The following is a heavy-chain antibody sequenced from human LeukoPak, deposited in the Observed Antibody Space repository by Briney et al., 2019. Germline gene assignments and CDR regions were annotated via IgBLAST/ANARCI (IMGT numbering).Heavy chain of an antibody. CDR1: GFTFSSYS. CDR3: ARHNYGDYLEIDY. V-gene: IGHV3-21*01. J-gene: IGHJ4*02. D-gene: IGHD4-17*01. Sequence: PGGSLRLSCAASGFTFSSYSMNWVRQAPGKGLEWVSSIGSSSSYIYYADSVKGRFTISRDNAKNSLYLQMNSLRAEDTAVYYCARHNYGDYLEIDYWGQGTLVTVSS. CDR2: IGSSSSYI.